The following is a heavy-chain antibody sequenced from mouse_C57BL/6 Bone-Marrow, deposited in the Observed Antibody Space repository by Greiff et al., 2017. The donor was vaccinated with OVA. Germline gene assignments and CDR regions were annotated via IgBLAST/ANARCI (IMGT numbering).Heavy chain of an antibody. Sequence: EVQGVESGGGLVKPGGSLKLSCAASGFTFSDYGMHWVRQAPEKGLEWVAYISSGSSTIYYADTVKGRFTISRDNAKNTLFLQMTSLRSEDTAMYYCARGYYYGSVNYFDYWGQGTTLTVSS. CDR3: ARGYYYGSVNYFDY. D-gene: IGHD1-1*01. CDR1: GFTFSDYG. V-gene: IGHV5-17*01. CDR2: ISSGSSTI. J-gene: IGHJ2*01.